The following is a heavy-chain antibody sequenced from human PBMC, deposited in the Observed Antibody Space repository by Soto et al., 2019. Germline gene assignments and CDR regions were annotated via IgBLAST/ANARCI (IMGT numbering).Heavy chain of an antibody. CDR1: GGSISSGGYY. D-gene: IGHD5-12*01. CDR3: AAGYSGYETYYYYYMDV. V-gene: IGHV4-31*02. J-gene: IGHJ6*03. Sequence: SETLSLTCTVSGGSISSGGYYWSWIRQHPGKGLEWIGYIYYSGSTYYNPSLKSRVTISVDTSKNQFSLKLSSVTAADTAVYYCAAGYSGYETYYYYYMDVWGKGTTVTVSS. CDR2: IYYSGST.